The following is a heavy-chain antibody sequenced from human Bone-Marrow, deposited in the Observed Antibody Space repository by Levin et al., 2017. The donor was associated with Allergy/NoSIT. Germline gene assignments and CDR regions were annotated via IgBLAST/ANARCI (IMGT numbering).Heavy chain of an antibody. CDR1: GFTFTTYV. J-gene: IGHJ4*01. Sequence: LSLTCAASGFTFTTYVMTWVRQAPGKGLEWVSSVSPSGDSTYYTDSVKGRFTISRDNSKNTLYLQMNSLGAEDTAIYYCVSHFYETGPVDYWGQGTLVTVSS. CDR2: VSPSGDST. D-gene: IGHD2/OR15-2a*01. CDR3: VSHFYETGPVDY. V-gene: IGHV3-23*01.